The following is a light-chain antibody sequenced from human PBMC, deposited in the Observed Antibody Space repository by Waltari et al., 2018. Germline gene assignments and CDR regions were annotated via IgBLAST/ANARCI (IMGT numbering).Light chain of an antibody. CDR3: QQYNNWPRT. Sequence: EIVMTQSPATLSVSPGERATLSCRASQSVGSKLAWYQQKPGQGPRLIIYGASTRATGIAARFSGSGSGTEFTLTISSLQSEDFAVYYCQQYNNWPRTFGQGTKLEIK. CDR2: GAS. CDR1: QSVGSK. J-gene: IGKJ2*01. V-gene: IGKV3-15*01.